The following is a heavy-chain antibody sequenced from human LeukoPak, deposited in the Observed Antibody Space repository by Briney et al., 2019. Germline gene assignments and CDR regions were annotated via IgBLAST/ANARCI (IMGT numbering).Heavy chain of an antibody. CDR2: INPNFGLT. Sequence: EASVKVSCKASGDTFSSYDIRWVRQAPGQGREWMGRINPNFGLTNYAQKFQGSVTITGDKSTSTVYMDLSSLRSHDTAVYYWAGVAFCCCARCWAPLGYDSYGFDVWGQGTTVTVSS. V-gene: IGHV1-69*04. J-gene: IGHJ6*02. CDR1: GDTFSSYD. CDR3: AGVAFCCCARCWAPLGYDSYGFDV. D-gene: IGHD2-2*01.